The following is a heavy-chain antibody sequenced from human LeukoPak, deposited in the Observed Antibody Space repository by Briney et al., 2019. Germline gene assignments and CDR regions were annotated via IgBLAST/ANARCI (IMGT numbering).Heavy chain of an antibody. CDR1: GGSISSHY. D-gene: IGHD6-13*01. J-gene: IGHJ3*02. V-gene: IGHV4-59*11. Sequence: SETLSLTCTVSGGSISSHYWSWIRQPPGKGLEWIAYIYYSGSTNYSPSLRSRVTISVDTSKNQFSLKLSSVTAADTAVYYCARSMAAAGRDDAFDIWGQGTMVTVSS. CDR3: ARSMAAAGRDDAFDI. CDR2: IYYSGST.